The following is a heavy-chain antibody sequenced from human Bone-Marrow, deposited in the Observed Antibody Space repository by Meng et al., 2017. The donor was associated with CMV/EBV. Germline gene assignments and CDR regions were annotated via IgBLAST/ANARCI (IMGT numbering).Heavy chain of an antibody. V-gene: IGHV3-48*04. D-gene: IGHD4-23*01. CDR2: ISSSSSTI. CDR3: ARDGPVVPGPYYYYGMDV. Sequence: GESLKISCAASGFTFSSYSMNWVRQAPGKGLEWVSYISSSSSTIYYADSVKGRFTISRDNAKNSLYLQMNSLRAEDTAVYYCARDGPVVPGPYYYYGMDVWGQGTTVTGSS. CDR1: GFTFSSYS. J-gene: IGHJ6*01.